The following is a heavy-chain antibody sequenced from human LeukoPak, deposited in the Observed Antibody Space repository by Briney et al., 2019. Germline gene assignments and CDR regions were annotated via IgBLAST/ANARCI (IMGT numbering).Heavy chain of an antibody. V-gene: IGHV4-34*03. J-gene: IGHJ4*02. CDR2: INHSGST. CDR3: TAQPGFYLGY. CDR1: GGSFSGYY. Sequence: SETLSLTRAVYGGSFSGYYWSWIRQPPGKGLEWIGEINHSGSTNYNPSLKSRVTISVDTSKNQFSLKLSSVTAADTAVYFCTAQPGFYLGYWGQGALVAVSS. D-gene: IGHD1-14*01.